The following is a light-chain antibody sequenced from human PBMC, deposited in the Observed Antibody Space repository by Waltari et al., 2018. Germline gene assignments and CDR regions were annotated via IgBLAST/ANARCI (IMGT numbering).Light chain of an antibody. J-gene: IGKJ3*01. V-gene: IGKV1-27*01. CDR3: QKYDSAPLT. CDR1: HDISNF. CDR2: RAS. Sequence: DIEMTQSPSSLSASVGDRVTITCRASHDISNFLAWYQQRPGKLPKLLIYRASTLKSGVPSRFSGSGSGTDFTLAISSLQSEDVATYYCQKYDSAPLTFGPGTKVEIK.